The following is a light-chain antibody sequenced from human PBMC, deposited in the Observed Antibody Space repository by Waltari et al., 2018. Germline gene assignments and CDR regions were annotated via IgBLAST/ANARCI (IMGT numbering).Light chain of an antibody. J-gene: IGKJ1*01. Sequence: AIQLTQSPSSLSVSVGDSVTITCRASHGISSALAWYQQKPGKAPKLLIYDASSLESGVPSRVSGSGSGTDFTLTISSLQPEDFATYYCQQFNSYPRTFGQGTKVEIK. V-gene: IGKV1-13*02. CDR3: QQFNSYPRT. CDR1: HGISSA. CDR2: DAS.